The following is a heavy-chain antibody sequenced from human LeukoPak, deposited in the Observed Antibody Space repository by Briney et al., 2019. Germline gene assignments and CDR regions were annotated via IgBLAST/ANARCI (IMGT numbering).Heavy chain of an antibody. CDR1: GGSISSGDYY. CDR2: IYYSGST. CDR3: AGWYCSSTSCPDTYYYGMDV. V-gene: IGHV4-30-4*01. Sequence: SETLSLTCTVSGGSISSGDYYWSWIRQPPGKGLEWIGYIYYSGSTYYNPSLKSRVTISVDTSKNQFSLKLSSVTAADTAVYYCAGWYCSSTSCPDTYYYGMDVWGQGTTVTASS. D-gene: IGHD2-2*01. J-gene: IGHJ6*02.